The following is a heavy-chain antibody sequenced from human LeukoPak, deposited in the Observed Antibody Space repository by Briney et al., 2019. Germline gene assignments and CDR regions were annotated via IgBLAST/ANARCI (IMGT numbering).Heavy chain of an antibody. CDR2: IKSRTDGGAT. V-gene: IGHV3-15*07. Sequence: GRSLRLSCAASGFTFSSFGMHWVRQAPGKGLEWVGRIKSRTDGGATEYAAPVKGRCSISRDDSKNTLYLQINSLKTEDTAVYYCTDLGDYAVGWGQGTLVTVSS. J-gene: IGHJ4*02. CDR1: GFTFSSFG. D-gene: IGHD4-17*01. CDR3: TDLGDYAVG.